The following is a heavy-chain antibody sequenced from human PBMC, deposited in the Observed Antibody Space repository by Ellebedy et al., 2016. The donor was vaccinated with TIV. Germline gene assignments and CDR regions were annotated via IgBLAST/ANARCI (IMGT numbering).Heavy chain of an antibody. CDR2: INAKRGAT. J-gene: IGHJ4*02. V-gene: IGHV1-2*02. CDR1: GYTFIDYH. D-gene: IGHD6-19*01. CDR3: ARNGVSGWSDFDY. Sequence: AASVKVSCKTSGYTFIDYHIHWVRQAPGQGLEWMGWINAKRGATIYVQKFPDRVTMTSDMSISTAFLEVTGLTSDDTAVYYCARNGVSGWSDFDYWGQGTLVTVSS.